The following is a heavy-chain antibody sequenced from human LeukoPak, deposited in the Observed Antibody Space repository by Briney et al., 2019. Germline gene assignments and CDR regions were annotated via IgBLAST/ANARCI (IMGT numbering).Heavy chain of an antibody. J-gene: IGHJ6*03. CDR1: GFTFSGYS. V-gene: IGHV3-64*01. CDR2: ISSDGGST. CDR3: AKGDYYYYMDV. D-gene: IGHD3-16*01. Sequence: GGSLRLSCAASGFTFSGYSMYWVRQAPGKGLEYVSAISSDGGSTYYANSVKGRFTISRDNSKNTLYLQMGGLGAEDMALYYCAKGDYYYYMDVWGKGTTVTVSS.